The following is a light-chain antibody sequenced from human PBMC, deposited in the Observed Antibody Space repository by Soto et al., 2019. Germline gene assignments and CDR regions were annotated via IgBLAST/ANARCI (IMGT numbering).Light chain of an antibody. V-gene: IGLV2-14*03. J-gene: IGLJ1*01. CDR3: SSYIRRSTPYV. CDR1: SSDVGGYNS. CDR2: DVS. Sequence: QSVLTQPASVSGSPGQSITISCTGTSSDVGGYNSVSWYQQHPGKAPKLMIYDVSNRPSGVSNRFSGSKSGNTASLTISGLQAEDEADYYCSSYIRRSTPYVFGTGTKVTV.